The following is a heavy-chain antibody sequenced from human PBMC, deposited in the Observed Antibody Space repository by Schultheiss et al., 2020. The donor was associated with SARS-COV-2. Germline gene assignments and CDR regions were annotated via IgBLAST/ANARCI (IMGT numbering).Heavy chain of an antibody. CDR1: GFTFSSYA. CDR2: ISGSGGST. J-gene: IGHJ4*02. V-gene: IGHV3-23*01. CDR3: AKYSWDSGSLIDY. D-gene: IGHD1-26*01. Sequence: GGSLRLSCAASGFTFSSYAMSWVRQAPGKGLEWVSGISGSGGSTYYADSVKGRFTISRDNSKNTLYLQMNSLRAEDTAVYYCAKYSWDSGSLIDYWGQGTLVTVSS.